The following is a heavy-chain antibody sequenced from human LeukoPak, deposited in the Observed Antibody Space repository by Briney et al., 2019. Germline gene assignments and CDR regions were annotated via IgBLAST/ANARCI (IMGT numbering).Heavy chain of an antibody. CDR2: INHSGST. J-gene: IGHJ3*02. Sequence: SETVSLTCAVYGGSFSGYYWSWVRQPPGKGLEWIGEINHSGSTNYNPSLKSRVTISVDTSKNQFSLKLSSVTAADTAVYYCARARGSAFDIWGQGTMVTVSS. D-gene: IGHD2-15*01. CDR1: GGSFSGYY. CDR3: ARARGSAFDI. V-gene: IGHV4-34*01.